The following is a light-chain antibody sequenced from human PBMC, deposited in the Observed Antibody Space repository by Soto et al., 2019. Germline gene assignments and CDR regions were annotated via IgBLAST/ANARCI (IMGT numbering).Light chain of an antibody. CDR3: SSFRTSRTGYFV. V-gene: IGLV2-14*01. Sequence: QSVLTQPASVSGSPGQSITISCTGTSSDVGAYNYVSWYQQHPGKAPQLLIYEVTNRPSGVSNRFSGSKSGNTASLTISGLQAEDEADYYCSSFRTSRTGYFVFGTGTKVTVL. CDR2: EVT. CDR1: SSDVGAYNY. J-gene: IGLJ1*01.